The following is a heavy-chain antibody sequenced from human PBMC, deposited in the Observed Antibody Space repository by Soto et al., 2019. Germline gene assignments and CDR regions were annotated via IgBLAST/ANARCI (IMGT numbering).Heavy chain of an antibody. J-gene: IGHJ6*02. CDR2: IGRRSDI. CDR1: GFSFSTYS. V-gene: IGHV3-21*01. Sequence: PGGSLRLSCEASGFSFSTYSMHWVRQAPGKGLEWVSSIGRRSDIYYADSVKGRFTISRDNAKNSVSLQMNSLRDEDTAVYYYAREETAWPLAYGLDVWGQGTTVTVSS. D-gene: IGHD2-21*02. CDR3: AREETAWPLAYGLDV.